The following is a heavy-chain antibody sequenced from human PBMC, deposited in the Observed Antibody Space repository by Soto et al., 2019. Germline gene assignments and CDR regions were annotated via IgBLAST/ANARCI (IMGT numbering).Heavy chain of an antibody. CDR1: AFTSSSYA. Sequence: GGALRLSCAASAFTSSSYARHWVRQAPGKGLEWVAVISYDGRNKYYADSVKGRFTISRDNSKNTLYLQMNSLRAEDTAVYYCARDIAAAGTDYYYYYYGMDVWGQGTTVTVSS. J-gene: IGHJ6*02. CDR3: ARDIAAAGTDYYYYYYGMDV. D-gene: IGHD6-13*01. V-gene: IGHV3-30-3*01. CDR2: ISYDGRNK.